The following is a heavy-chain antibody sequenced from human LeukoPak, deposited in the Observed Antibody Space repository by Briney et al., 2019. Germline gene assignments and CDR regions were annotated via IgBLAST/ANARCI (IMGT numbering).Heavy chain of an antibody. J-gene: IGHJ5*02. V-gene: IGHV1-2*06. CDR2: INPKTGGT. D-gene: IGHD2-2*01. Sequence: GASVKVSCKASGYTFTDNYKHWVRQAPGQGLEWMGRINPKTGGTNYAQKFQGRVTMTTDTSISTAYMDLSSLRSDDTAVYICARDGPGYCSPTSCSDNWFDPWGQGALVTVSS. CDR3: ARDGPGYCSPTSCSDNWFDP. CDR1: GYTFTDNY.